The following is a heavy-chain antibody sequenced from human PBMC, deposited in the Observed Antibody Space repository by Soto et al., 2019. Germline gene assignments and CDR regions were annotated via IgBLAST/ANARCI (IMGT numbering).Heavy chain of an antibody. CDR1: GGTFSSYA. CDR2: IIPIFGTA. V-gene: IGHV1-69*13. D-gene: IGHD2-15*01. CDR3: ARSYCSGGSCYSGWFDP. Sequence: GASVKVSCKASGGTFSSYAISWVRQAPGQGLEWMGGIIPIFGTANYAQKFQGRVTITADESTSTAYMELSSLRSEDTAVYYCARSYCSGGSCYSGWFDPWGQGTLVTAPQ. J-gene: IGHJ5*02.